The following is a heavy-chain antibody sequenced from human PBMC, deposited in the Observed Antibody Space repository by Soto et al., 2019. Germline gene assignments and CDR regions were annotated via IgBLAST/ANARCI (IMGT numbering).Heavy chain of an antibody. CDR2: IYYSGST. V-gene: IGHV4-59*08. D-gene: IGHD3-16*01. CDR1: GGSISSYY. J-gene: IGHJ3*02. CDR3: ARGKGGDAFDI. Sequence: QVQLQESGPGLVKPSETLSLTCTVSGGSISSYYWSWIRQPPGKGLEWIGYIYYSGSTNYNPSLKSRVTISVDTSKNQFSRKMSSVTAADTAVYYCARGKGGDAFDIWGQGTMVTVSS.